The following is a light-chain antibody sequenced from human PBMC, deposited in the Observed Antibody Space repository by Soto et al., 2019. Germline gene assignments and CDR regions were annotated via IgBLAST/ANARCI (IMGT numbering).Light chain of an antibody. V-gene: IGKV1-33*01. CDR3: QQYDNFSSIT. Sequence: IQLTQTPSSLSASVGDRVTLTCQASQDITIYLHWYQQKAGKAPKLLIYDASHLEKGVPSRFSGGGSGTNFTFIIRSLQPEDIARYYCQQYDNFSSITFGQGTRLEIK. J-gene: IGKJ5*01. CDR1: QDITIY. CDR2: DAS.